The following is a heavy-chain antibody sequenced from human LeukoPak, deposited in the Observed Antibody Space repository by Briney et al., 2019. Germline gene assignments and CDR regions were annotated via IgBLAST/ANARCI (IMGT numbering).Heavy chain of an antibody. CDR1: GGYFSGYY. D-gene: IGHD2-21*02. CDR3: AKGKAGHFHRVTGEYYYHRDL. V-gene: IGHV4-34*01. J-gene: IGHJ6*03. Sequence: PSETLSLTCVVYGGYFSGYYRTWVRQAPGKGLEWIGEISYSGTTKYNPSLKSRVTIEVNTSKKQISLNLSSITAADTAVEYCAKGKAGHFHRVTGEYYYHRDLLGKGTTVIGSS. CDR2: ISYSGTT.